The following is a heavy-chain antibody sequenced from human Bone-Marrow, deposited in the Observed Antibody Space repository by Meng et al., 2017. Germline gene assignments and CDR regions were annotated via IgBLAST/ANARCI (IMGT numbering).Heavy chain of an antibody. CDR2: IYWDDDK. Sequence: SGPTLVKSTQTLTLTCTFSGFSLRTGGVGVGWIRQPPGKALEWVALIYWDDDKRYSPSLKNRLTITKDTSKNQVVLTLTDVDPADTATYYCAHEGRPYCSGGSCYAFDYWGQGTLVTVSS. J-gene: IGHJ4*02. CDR1: GFSLRTGGVG. D-gene: IGHD2-15*01. V-gene: IGHV2-5*02. CDR3: AHEGRPYCSGGSCYAFDY.